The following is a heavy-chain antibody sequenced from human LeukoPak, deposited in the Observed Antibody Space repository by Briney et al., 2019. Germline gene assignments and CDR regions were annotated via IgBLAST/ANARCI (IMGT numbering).Heavy chain of an antibody. CDR3: ARGPYYYDSSGYYFDY. Sequence: RPSETLSLTCTVSGGSISSYYWSWIRQPPGKGLEWIGYIYYSGSTNYNPSLKSRVTISVDTSKNQFSLKLSSVTAADTAVYYCARGPYYYDSSGYYFDYWGQGTLATVSS. J-gene: IGHJ4*02. V-gene: IGHV4-59*01. CDR2: IYYSGST. D-gene: IGHD3-22*01. CDR1: GGSISSYY.